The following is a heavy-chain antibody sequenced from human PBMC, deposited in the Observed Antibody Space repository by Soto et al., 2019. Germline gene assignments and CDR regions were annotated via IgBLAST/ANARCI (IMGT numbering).Heavy chain of an antibody. CDR2: ISGSGGST. D-gene: IGHD6-6*01. CDR1: GFTFSSYA. V-gene: IGHV3-23*01. CDR3: AKDEGSSSQGEFDY. Sequence: PVGSLRLSCAASGFTFSSYAMSWVRQAPGKGLEWVSAISGSGGSTYYADSVKGRFTISRDNSKNTLYLQMNSLRAEDTAVYYCAKDEGSSSQGEFDYWGQGTLVTVSS. J-gene: IGHJ4*02.